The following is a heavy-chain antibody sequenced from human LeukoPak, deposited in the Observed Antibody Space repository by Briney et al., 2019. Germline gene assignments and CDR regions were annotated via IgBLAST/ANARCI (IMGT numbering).Heavy chain of an antibody. D-gene: IGHD6-6*01. CDR1: GFPFRNHW. CDR3: ARDQRVTGRPDIDY. J-gene: IGHJ4*02. Sequence: GGSLRLSCAASGFPFRNHWMHGGRQTPGKGLVWVSRLSSEGSRTTYADSVKGRFTISRDNAKNTLYLQMNNLRAEDTAMYYCARDQRVTGRPDIDYWGQGTLVIVSS. CDR2: LSSEGSRT. V-gene: IGHV3-74*03.